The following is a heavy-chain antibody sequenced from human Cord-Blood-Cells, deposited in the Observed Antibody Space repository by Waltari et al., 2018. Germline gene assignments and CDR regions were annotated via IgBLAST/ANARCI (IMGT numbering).Heavy chain of an antibody. CDR1: GFTFSSYG. V-gene: IGHV3-30*02. Sequence: QVQLVESGGGVVQPGGSLRLSCAASGFTFSSYGMHWVRQAPGKGLEWVAFIRYDGSNNYYADSVKGRFTIARDNSKNTLYLQMNSLRAEDTAVYYCAKVRCSGGSCYPYGMDVWGQGTTVTVSS. J-gene: IGHJ6*02. CDR3: AKVRCSGGSCYPYGMDV. CDR2: IRYDGSNN. D-gene: IGHD2-15*01.